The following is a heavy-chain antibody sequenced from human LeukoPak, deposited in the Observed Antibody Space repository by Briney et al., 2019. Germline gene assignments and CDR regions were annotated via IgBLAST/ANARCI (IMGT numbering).Heavy chain of an antibody. Sequence: ASVTVSCKTSGYTFTDYDINWVRQTSGHGQQWMGWMNTNSGNRGYAQRFRDRVSITRNTSISTAYMGLRNLGVEDSAVYYCVRAPDSTTWYSYHSYYLDVWGTGTTVTVSS. CDR3: VRAPDSTTWYSYHSYYLDV. J-gene: IGHJ6*03. CDR2: MNTNSGNR. CDR1: GYTFTDYD. V-gene: IGHV1-8*02. D-gene: IGHD6-13*01.